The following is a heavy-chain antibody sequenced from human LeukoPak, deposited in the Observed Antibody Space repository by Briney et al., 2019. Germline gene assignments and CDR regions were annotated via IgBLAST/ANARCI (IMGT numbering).Heavy chain of an antibody. CDR2: INQDGREK. D-gene: IGHD6-13*01. V-gene: IGHV3-7*01. J-gene: IGHJ4*02. Sequence: GGSLRLSCAASGFIFSSHWMSWVRQAPGKGLEWVANINQDGREKYSVDSVKGRFTISRDNTKNSLYLEMNSLRAEDTAVYYCARDGVDAGIYFDCWGQGTLVTVSS. CDR3: ARDGVDAGIYFDC. CDR1: GFIFSSHW.